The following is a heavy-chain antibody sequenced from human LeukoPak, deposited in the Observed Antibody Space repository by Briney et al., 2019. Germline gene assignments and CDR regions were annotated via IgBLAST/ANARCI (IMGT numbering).Heavy chain of an antibody. J-gene: IGHJ5*02. Sequence: GRSLRLSCVASGFSLSNFQMYWVRQAPGKGLEWVSIISLDGSTEFYADSVKGRFTISRDTASNTMHLEMNNLRIEDTAVYYCMRDYMGWFDPWGQGSLVTVSS. CDR3: MRDYMGWFDP. CDR2: ISLDGSTE. V-gene: IGHV3-30-3*01. CDR1: GFSLSNFQ. D-gene: IGHD3-10*01.